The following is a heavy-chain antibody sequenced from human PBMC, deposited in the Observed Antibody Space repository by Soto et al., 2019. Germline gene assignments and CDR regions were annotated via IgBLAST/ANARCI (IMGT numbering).Heavy chain of an antibody. CDR1: GFTFSSYA. J-gene: IGHJ4*02. CDR3: AKYSSGWYHPFDY. CDR2: ISGSGGST. Sequence: EVQLLESGGGLVQPGGSLRLSCAASGFTFSSYAMSWVCQAPGKGLEWVSAISGSGGSTYYADSVKGRFNISRDNSKNTLYLQMNSLRAEDTAVYYCAKYSSGWYHPFDYWGQGTLVTVSS. V-gene: IGHV3-23*01. D-gene: IGHD6-19*01.